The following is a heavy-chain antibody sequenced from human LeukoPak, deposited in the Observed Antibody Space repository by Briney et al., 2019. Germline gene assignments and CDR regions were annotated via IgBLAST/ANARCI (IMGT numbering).Heavy chain of an antibody. J-gene: IGHJ5*02. Sequence: SETLSLTCTVSGGSISSYYWSWIRQPPGKGLEWIGYIYYSGSTNYNPSLKSRVTISVDTSKNQFSLKLSSVTAADTAVYYCARDDYDSSGYYYGTRNNWFDPWGQGTLVTVSS. CDR2: IYYSGST. CDR3: ARDDYDSSGYYYGTRNNWFDP. CDR1: GGSISSYY. D-gene: IGHD3-22*01. V-gene: IGHV4-59*01.